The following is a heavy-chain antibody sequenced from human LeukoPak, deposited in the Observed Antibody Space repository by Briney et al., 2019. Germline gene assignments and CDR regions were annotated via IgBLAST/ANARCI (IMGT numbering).Heavy chain of an antibody. CDR3: AKDGAPLGYCASGFCYALKYYHMDV. D-gene: IGHD2-8*01. V-gene: IGHV3-33*06. CDR1: GFSFSTYG. J-gene: IGHJ6*03. CDR2: IWHDGSNK. Sequence: PGRSLRLSCAASGFSFSTYGMHWVRQAPGKGLEWVAVIWHDGSNKFYVESVKGRFTISRDNSKNTIYLQMDSLRAEDTAVYYCAKDGAPLGYCASGFCYALKYYHMDVWGKGTTVTVSS.